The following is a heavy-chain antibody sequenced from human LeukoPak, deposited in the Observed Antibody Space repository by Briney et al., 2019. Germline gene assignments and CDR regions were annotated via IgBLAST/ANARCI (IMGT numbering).Heavy chain of an antibody. CDR2: TYYNSKWYN. D-gene: IGHD5-18*01. V-gene: IGHV6-1*01. CDR1: GDSVSSNSAA. CDR3: ARMRVDTATLQFRHYFDY. Sequence: TLSLTCAISGDSVSSNSAAWNWIRQSPSRGLEWLGRTYYNSKWYNDYAVSVKGRITINPDTSKNQFSLRLNSVTPEDTAVYYCARMRVDTATLQFRHYFDYWGQGTLVTVSS. J-gene: IGHJ4*02.